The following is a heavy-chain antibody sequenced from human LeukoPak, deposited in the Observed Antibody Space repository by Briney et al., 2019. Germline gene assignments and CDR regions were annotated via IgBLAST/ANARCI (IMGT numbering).Heavy chain of an antibody. J-gene: IGHJ6*02. CDR1: GGTFSSYA. CDR3: ARTRYYYDSSGYGYYYYGMDV. D-gene: IGHD3-22*01. V-gene: IGHV1-69*01. CDR2: LIPIFGTA. Sequence: SVKVSCKASGGTFSSYAISWVRQAPGQGLEWMGGLIPIFGTANYAQKFQGRGTITADESTSTAYMELSSLRSEDTAVYYCARTRYYYDSSGYGYYYYGMDVWGQGITVTVSS.